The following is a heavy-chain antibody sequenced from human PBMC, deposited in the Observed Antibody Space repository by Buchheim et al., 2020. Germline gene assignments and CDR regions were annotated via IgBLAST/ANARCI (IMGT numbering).Heavy chain of an antibody. CDR2: IKQDGSEK. V-gene: IGHV3-7*01. CDR1: GFTFSSYW. J-gene: IGHJ5*02. D-gene: IGHD3-3*01. Sequence: EVQLVESGGGLVQPGGSLRLSCAASGFTFSSYWMSWVRQAPGKGLEWVANIKQDGSEKYYVDSVKGRFTISSDNAKNSLYLQMNSLRAEDTAVYYCARGPPYDDPRHWFDPWGQGTL. CDR3: ARGPPYDDPRHWFDP.